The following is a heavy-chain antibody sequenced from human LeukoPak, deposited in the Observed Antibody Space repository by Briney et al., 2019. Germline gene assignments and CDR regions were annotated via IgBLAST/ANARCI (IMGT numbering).Heavy chain of an antibody. CDR1: GYTFTSYY. V-gene: IGHV1-46*01. J-gene: IGHJ5*02. CDR3: ARDPTRRLGIVVVPAAINNWFDP. Sequence: ASVKVSCKASGYTFTSYYMHWVQQAPGQGLEWMGIINPSGGSTSYAQKFQGRVTMTRDMSTSTVYMELSSLRSEDTAVYYCARDPTRRLGIVVVPAAINNWFDPWGQGTLVTVSS. CDR2: INPSGGST. D-gene: IGHD2-2*01.